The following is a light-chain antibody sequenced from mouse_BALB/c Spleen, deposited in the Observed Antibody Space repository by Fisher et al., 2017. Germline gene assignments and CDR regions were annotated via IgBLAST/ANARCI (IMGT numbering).Light chain of an antibody. CDR2: DTS. V-gene: IGKV4-55*01. CDR3: QQYSGYPLT. J-gene: IGKJ5*01. CDR1: SSVSY. Sequence: IVITQTPAIMSASPGEKVTMTCSASSSVSYMYWYQQKPGSSPRLLIYDTSNLASGVPVRFSGSGSGTSYSPTISRMEAEDAATYYCQQYSGYPLTFGAGTKLELK.